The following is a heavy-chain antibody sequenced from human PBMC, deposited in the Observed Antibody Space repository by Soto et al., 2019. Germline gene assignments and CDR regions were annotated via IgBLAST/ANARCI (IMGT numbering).Heavy chain of an antibody. D-gene: IGHD3-10*01. V-gene: IGHV1-69*08. CDR3: ARDSRYYGSVSNGMDV. CDR1: GGTFSSYT. CDR2: IIPILGIA. J-gene: IGHJ6*02. Sequence: QVQLVQSGAEVKKPGSSVKVSCKASGGTFSSYTISWVRQAPGQGLEWMGRIIPILGIANYAQKFQGRVTIPADKSKSTAYMELSSLRSEDTAVYYCARDSRYYGSVSNGMDVWGQGTTVTVSS.